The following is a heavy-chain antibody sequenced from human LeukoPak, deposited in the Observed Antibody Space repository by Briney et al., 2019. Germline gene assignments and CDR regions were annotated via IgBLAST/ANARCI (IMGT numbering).Heavy chain of an antibody. D-gene: IGHD3-16*02. Sequence: ASVKVSCKAPGYTFTSYGISWVRQAPGQGLEWMGWISAYNGNTNYAQKLQGRVTMTTDTSTSTAYMELRSLRSDDTAVYYCARDWDYDYVWGSYRPPDYWDQGTLVTVSS. CDR2: ISAYNGNT. CDR1: GYTFTSYG. J-gene: IGHJ4*02. CDR3: ARDWDYDYVWGSYRPPDY. V-gene: IGHV1-18*01.